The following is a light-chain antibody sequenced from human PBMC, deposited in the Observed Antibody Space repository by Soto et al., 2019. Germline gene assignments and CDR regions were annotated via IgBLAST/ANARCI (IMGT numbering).Light chain of an antibody. Sequence: LSASVGDRVTITCRASQNIKKYLNWYRQKPGKAPDLLIYTASSLQVGFPSRFSGSGSGTDFTLTITSLQPEDSATYYCQQSFSSPLTFGGGTKVDIK. J-gene: IGKJ4*01. CDR2: TAS. CDR3: QQSFSSPLT. V-gene: IGKV1-39*01. CDR1: QNIKKY.